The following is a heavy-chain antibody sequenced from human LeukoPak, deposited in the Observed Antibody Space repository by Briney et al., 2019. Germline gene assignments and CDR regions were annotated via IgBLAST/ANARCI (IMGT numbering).Heavy chain of an antibody. CDR3: AREVGVYAYDS. CDR1: GYTFTSYY. J-gene: IGHJ4*02. D-gene: IGHD5/OR15-5a*01. Sequence: ASVKVSCKASGYTFTSYYIHWVQQAPAQGLEWMAIVSPSGGSTSYAQKFQGRVTMTRDTSTSTVYMDLYSLRSEHTAVYYCAREVGVYAYDSWGQGTLVTVSS. CDR2: VSPSGGST. V-gene: IGHV1-46*01.